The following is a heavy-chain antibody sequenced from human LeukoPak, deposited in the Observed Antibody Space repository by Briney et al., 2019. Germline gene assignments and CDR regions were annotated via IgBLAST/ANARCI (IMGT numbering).Heavy chain of an antibody. CDR1: GFTFSTYA. CDR2: FSGSGDST. Sequence: PGGSLRLSCTASGFTFSTYAMNWVRQAPGKGLEWVSAFSGSGDSTYYADSVKGRFAISRDNSKNTLYLQMNSLRAEDTAVYYCAKAPYNWNGGVVYWGQGTLVTVSS. V-gene: IGHV3-23*01. D-gene: IGHD1-20*01. CDR3: AKAPYNWNGGVVY. J-gene: IGHJ4*02.